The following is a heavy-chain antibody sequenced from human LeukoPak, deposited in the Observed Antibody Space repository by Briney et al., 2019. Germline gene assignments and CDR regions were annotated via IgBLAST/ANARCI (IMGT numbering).Heavy chain of an antibody. D-gene: IGHD3-16*02. Sequence: GGSLRLSCAASGLTFSNYWMTWVRQAPGKGLEWVANIKQDGSEKYCVDSVKGRFTISRDNAKSSLYLQMNTLRAEDTAVYYCARNRIDYWGQGTLVTVSS. CDR3: ARNRIDY. V-gene: IGHV3-7*02. J-gene: IGHJ4*02. CDR1: GLTFSNYW. CDR2: IKQDGSEK.